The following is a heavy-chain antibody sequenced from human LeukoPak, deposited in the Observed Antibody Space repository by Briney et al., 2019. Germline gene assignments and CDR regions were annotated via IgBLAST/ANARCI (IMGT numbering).Heavy chain of an antibody. V-gene: IGHV3-7*01. CDR1: GFTFSSFW. D-gene: IGHD6-13*01. CDR3: ARDPGSSSFDY. Sequence: GGSLRLSCVASGFTFSSFWMTWVRQAPGKGLEFVANIDQDGSVRNYVDSVKGRFIISRDNAKNSLYLQMDSLRAEDTAVYFCARDPGSSSFDYWGLGTPVTVSS. CDR2: IDQDGSVR. J-gene: IGHJ4*02.